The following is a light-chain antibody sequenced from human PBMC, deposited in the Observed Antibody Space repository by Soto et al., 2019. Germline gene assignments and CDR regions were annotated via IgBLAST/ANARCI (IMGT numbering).Light chain of an antibody. CDR2: DSS. CDR3: QQYNDYWT. Sequence: MTQSPAILSVSPGDGATRSCRASQSISGWLAWYQQKPGKAPTLLIYDSSTLESGVPSRFSGSGSGTEFTLSISSLKPDDFETYFRQQYNDYWTCGKGTKGDIK. V-gene: IGKV1-5*01. CDR1: QSISGW. J-gene: IGKJ1*01.